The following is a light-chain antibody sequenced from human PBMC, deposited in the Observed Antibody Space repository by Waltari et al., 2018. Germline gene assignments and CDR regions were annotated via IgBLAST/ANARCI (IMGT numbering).Light chain of an antibody. CDR1: HRISSW. J-gene: IGKJ2*01. CDR3: QQYNTYPYT. V-gene: IGKV1-5*03. CDR2: EAS. Sequence: DIQLTQSPSTLSASVGDSVTITCRASHRISSWLAWYQQKPGKAPNLLIYEASSLQSGVSSRFSGSGSGTEFTLTINSLQPDDFATYYCQQYNTYPYTFGQGTKLEI.